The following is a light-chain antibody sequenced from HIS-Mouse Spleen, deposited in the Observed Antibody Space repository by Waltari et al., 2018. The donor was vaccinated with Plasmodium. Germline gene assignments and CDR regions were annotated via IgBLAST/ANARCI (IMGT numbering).Light chain of an antibody. J-gene: IGKJ2*01. V-gene: IGKV3-20*01. CDR2: GAS. CDR3: QQYGSSPYT. Sequence: EIVLTQSPGTLSLSPGDRATLSCRASQRVSSSYLAWYQQKPGQAPRLLIYGASSRATGIPDRFSGSVSGTDFTLTISRLEPEDCAVYNCQQYGSSPYTFGQGTKLEIK. CDR1: QRVSSSY.